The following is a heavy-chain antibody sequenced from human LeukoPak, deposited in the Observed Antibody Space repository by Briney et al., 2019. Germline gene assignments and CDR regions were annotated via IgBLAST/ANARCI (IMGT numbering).Heavy chain of an antibody. V-gene: IGHV3-23*01. CDR1: RFTFSSYW. J-gene: IGHJ3*02. D-gene: IGHD3-22*01. CDR2: ISGSGGST. CDR3: AKDRHYYDSSGYYSNDAFDI. Sequence: GGSLRLSCAASRFTFSSYWMSWVRQAPGKGLEWVSAISGSGGSTYYADSVKGRFTISRDNSKNTLYLQMNSLRAEDTAVYYCAKDRHYYDSSGYYSNDAFDIWGQGTMVTVSS.